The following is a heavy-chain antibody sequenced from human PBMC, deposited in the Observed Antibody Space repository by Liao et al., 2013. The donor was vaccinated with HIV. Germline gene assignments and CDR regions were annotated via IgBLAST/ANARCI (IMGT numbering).Heavy chain of an antibody. CDR1: GSSVGSGFY. CDR2: IYHGGT. D-gene: IGHD3-16*01. CDR3: ARASGGFYFDY. J-gene: IGHJ4*02. Sequence: QVQLQQWGAGLLKPSETLSLTCAVSGSSVGSGFYWGWIRQPPGKGLEWIGSIYHGGTYYNPSLKSRVTVSLDTSKRQFSLQLTSVTAADTAVYYCARASGGFYFDYWGQGALVTVSS. V-gene: IGHV4-38-2*01.